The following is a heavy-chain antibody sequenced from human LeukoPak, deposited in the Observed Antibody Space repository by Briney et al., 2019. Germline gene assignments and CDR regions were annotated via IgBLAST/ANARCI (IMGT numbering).Heavy chain of an antibody. CDR1: GFTFSSYW. CDR2: IKKDGSEK. V-gene: IGHV3-7*03. CDR3: ARGVPVVVTAVYFDY. D-gene: IGHD2-21*02. Sequence: GGSLRLSCAASGFTFSSYWMSWVRQAPGKGLEWVANIKKDGSEKYYVDSVKGRFTISRDNAKTSLYLQMNSLRAEDTAVYYCARGVPVVVTAVYFDYWGQGTLVTVSS. J-gene: IGHJ4*02.